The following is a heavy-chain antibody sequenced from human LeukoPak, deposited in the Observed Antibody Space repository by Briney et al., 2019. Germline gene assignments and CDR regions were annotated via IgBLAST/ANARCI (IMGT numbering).Heavy chain of an antibody. D-gene: IGHD5-24*01. V-gene: IGHV3-23*01. CDR2: ISDST. Sequence: PGGSLRLSCEASGFTFTTSAMSWVRQAPGKGLEWVSGISDSTYFADSVKGRFTISRDNAKNSLYLQMNSLRAEDTAVYYCARDEDGYINFDYWGQGTLVTVSS. CDR3: ARDEDGYINFDY. CDR1: GFTFTTSA. J-gene: IGHJ4*02.